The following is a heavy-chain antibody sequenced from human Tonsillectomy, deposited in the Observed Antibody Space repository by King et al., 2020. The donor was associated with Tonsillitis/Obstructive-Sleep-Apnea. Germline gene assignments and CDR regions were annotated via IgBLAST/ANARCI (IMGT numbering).Heavy chain of an antibody. D-gene: IGHD3-3*01. CDR2: ISSSSRYI. CDR1: GFTFSSYS. J-gene: IGHJ4*02. Sequence: VQLVESGGGLVKPGGSLRLSCAASGFTFSSYSMNWVRQAPGKGLEWVSSISSSSRYIYYADSLKGRFTIPRDNAKNSLYLQMNSLRAEDTAVYYCARDGHYDFWSGYYSYFDYWGQGTLVTVSS. V-gene: IGHV3-21*01. CDR3: ARDGHYDFWSGYYSYFDY.